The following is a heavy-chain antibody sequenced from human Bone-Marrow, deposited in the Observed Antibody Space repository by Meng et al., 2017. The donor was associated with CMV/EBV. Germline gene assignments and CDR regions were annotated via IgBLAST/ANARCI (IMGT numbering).Heavy chain of an antibody. V-gene: IGHV4-59*01. CDR3: ARMPVYCSSTSCPNGMDV. CDR2: MYYSGSA. J-gene: IGHJ6*02. D-gene: IGHD2-2*01. CDR1: GGSISGYY. Sequence: GSLRLSCTVSGGSISGYYWSWIRQPPGKGLECIGYMYYSGSANYNPSLKSRVTISVDTSRNQFSLRLSSVTAADTAVYYCARMPVYCSSTSCPNGMDVWGQGTTVTVSS.